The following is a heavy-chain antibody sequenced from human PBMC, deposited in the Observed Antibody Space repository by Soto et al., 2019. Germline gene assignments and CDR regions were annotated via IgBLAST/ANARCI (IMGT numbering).Heavy chain of an antibody. CDR3: TRNAQYGSGYYFSAVGDI. V-gene: IGHV1-18*01. D-gene: IGHD3-22*01. J-gene: IGHJ3*02. CDR1: GYTFTNFG. Sequence: QVQLVQSGAEVKKPGASVNVSCKTSGYTFTNFGLSWVRQAPGQGLEWMGWISSYNGNTLYAQKLQGRVTMTTDTSTRAAYMSLQSLRSDDTAMYYCTRNAQYGSGYYFSAVGDIWGQGTMLCVPS. CDR2: ISSYNGNT.